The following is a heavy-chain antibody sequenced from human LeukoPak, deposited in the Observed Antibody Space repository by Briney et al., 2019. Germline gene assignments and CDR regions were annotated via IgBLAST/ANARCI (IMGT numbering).Heavy chain of an antibody. V-gene: IGHV3-21*01. J-gene: IGHJ4*02. CDR3: ARDQFGRSSGREFDY. CDR2: ISSSSSYI. D-gene: IGHD6-19*01. Sequence: SGGSLRLSCAASGFTFSSYSMNWVRQAPGKGLEWVSSISSSSSYIYYADSVKGRFTISRDNAKNSLYLQMNSLRAEDTAVYYCARDQFGRSSGREFDYWGQGTLVTVSS. CDR1: GFTFSSYS.